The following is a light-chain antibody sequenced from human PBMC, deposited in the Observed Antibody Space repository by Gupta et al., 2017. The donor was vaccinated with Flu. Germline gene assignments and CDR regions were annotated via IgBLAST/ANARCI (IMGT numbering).Light chain of an antibody. J-gene: IGLJ3*02. V-gene: IGLV1-40*01. Sequence: TISCTGSSSNIGAGYCVHWYQHLPGPAPKLLIYGDIYRPSGVPDRFSGSKSGTSASLAITSLQAADEGDYYCQSFEGSLSGPWVFGGGTKLTVL. CDR2: GDI. CDR3: QSFEGSLSGPWV. CDR1: SSNIGAGYC.